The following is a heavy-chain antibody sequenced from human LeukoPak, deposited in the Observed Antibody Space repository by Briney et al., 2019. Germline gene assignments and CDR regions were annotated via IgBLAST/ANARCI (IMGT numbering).Heavy chain of an antibody. Sequence: PGGSLRLSCTASGFSFSRYSMNWVRQAPGKGLEWISYISSDGSTIYYADSVKGRFTISRDNARNSLYLQVNSLRAEDTAVYYCARDPAMQTWLSAYYFDYWGQGTQVSVSS. V-gene: IGHV3-48*01. CDR3: ARDPAMQTWLSAYYFDY. CDR1: GFSFSRYS. D-gene: IGHD3-22*01. CDR2: ISSDGSTI. J-gene: IGHJ4*02.